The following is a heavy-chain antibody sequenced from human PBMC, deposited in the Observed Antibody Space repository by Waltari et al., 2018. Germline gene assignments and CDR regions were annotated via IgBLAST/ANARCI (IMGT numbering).Heavy chain of an antibody. CDR2: INHSGST. J-gene: IGHJ4*02. V-gene: IGHV4-34*01. CDR3: ARVAGRFFDY. CDR1: GGSFSGYY. D-gene: IGHD6-19*01. Sequence: QVQLQQWGAGLLKPSETLSLTCAVYGGSFSGYYWSWIRRPPGKGLEWIGEINHSGSTNYNPSLKSRVTISVDTSKNQFSLKLSSVTAADTAVYYCARVAGRFFDYWGQGTLVTVSS.